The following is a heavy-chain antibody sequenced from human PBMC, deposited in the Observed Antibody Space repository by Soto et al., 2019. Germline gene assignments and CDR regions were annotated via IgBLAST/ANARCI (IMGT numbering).Heavy chain of an antibody. CDR2: IRSKAHGGTT. Sequence: PVGSLRLSCTASGFTFGDYPMSWFRQAPGKGLEWVGFIRSKAHGGTTEYAASVKGRFTISRDDSKSIAYLQMNSLKTEDTAVYYCARPGIRTSFDYWGQGTLVTVSS. CDR3: ARPGIRTSFDY. D-gene: IGHD2-21*01. J-gene: IGHJ4*02. CDR1: GFTFGDYP. V-gene: IGHV3-49*03.